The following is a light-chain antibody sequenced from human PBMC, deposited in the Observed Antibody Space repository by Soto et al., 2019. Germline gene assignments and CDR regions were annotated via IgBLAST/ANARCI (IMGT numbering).Light chain of an antibody. V-gene: IGLV2-8*01. Sequence: QSALTQPPSASGSPGQSVTISCTGTSSDLGGYNYVSWYQQHPGRAPKVMIYEVSKRPSGVPNRFSGSKSGTSASLAISGLQSEDEANYYCAAWDDSLNGLVFGGGTKLTVL. CDR1: SSDLGGYNY. CDR2: EVS. J-gene: IGLJ3*02. CDR3: AAWDDSLNGLV.